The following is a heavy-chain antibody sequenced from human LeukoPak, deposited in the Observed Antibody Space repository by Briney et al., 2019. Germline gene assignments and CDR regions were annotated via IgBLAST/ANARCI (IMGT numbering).Heavy chain of an antibody. J-gene: IGHJ4*02. V-gene: IGHV3-23*01. CDR1: GFSFSSHW. CDR2: ISGSGGST. CDR3: AKDTHYYDSSGHDY. D-gene: IGHD3-22*01. Sequence: GGSLRLSCAASGFSFSSHWMSWVRQAPGKGLEWVSAISGSGGSTYYADSVKGRFTISRDNSKNTLYLQMNSLRAEDTAVYYCAKDTHYYDSSGHDYWGQGTLVTVSS.